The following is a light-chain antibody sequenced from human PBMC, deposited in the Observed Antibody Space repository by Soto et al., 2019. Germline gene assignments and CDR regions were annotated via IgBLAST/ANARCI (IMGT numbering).Light chain of an antibody. J-gene: IGKJ4*01. Sequence: IQLTQPPSPLSASIGDRVTITCRASQAITIYLAWYQQKSGEAPRLLIYGASTLQSGVPSRFSGSRSGTDFTLTIRGLQPEDFATYYCQQLHSFVLTFGGGTKVEMK. CDR2: GAS. CDR3: QQLHSFVLT. CDR1: QAITIY. V-gene: IGKV1-9*01.